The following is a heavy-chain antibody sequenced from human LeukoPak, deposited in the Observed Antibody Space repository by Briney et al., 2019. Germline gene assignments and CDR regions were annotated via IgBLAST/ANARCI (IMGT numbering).Heavy chain of an antibody. CDR2: ISSSSSYI. J-gene: IGHJ4*02. CDR1: GFSFSDHN. Sequence: GGSLRLSCAVSGFSFSDHNMNWVRQAPGKGLEWVASISSSSSYIYYADSVKGRFTISRDNAKNSLYLQMNSLTAEDTAVYYCARNVNYFDYWGQGTLVTVSS. V-gene: IGHV3-21*01. CDR3: ARNVNYFDY.